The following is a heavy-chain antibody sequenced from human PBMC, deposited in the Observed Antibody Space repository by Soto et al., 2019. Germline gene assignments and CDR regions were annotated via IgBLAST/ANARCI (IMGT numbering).Heavy chain of an antibody. D-gene: IGHD5-18*01. CDR2: ISVYNGNT. CDR3: ARERPVDTPYNWFDP. CDR1: GYTFTSYG. J-gene: IGHJ5*02. V-gene: IGHV1-18*04. Sequence: GASVKVSCTASGYTFTSYGISWVRQAPGQGLEWMGWISVYNGNTNYAQKLQGRVTMTTDTSTSTAYMELRSLRSDDTAVYYCARERPVDTPYNWFDPWGQGSLGTGS.